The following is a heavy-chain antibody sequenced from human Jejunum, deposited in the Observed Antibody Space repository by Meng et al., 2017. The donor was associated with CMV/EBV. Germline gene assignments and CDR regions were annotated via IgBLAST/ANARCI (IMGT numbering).Heavy chain of an antibody. CDR3: AKDSDSSSWYGDHYYGMDV. CDR1: STYA. V-gene: IGHV3-23*01. CDR2: ISAGCGT. J-gene: IGHJ6*02. D-gene: IGHD6-13*01. Sequence: STYAMSWVRQAPGKGLDWVSSISAGCGTYDADSVKGRFTISRDNSKNTLYLQMNSLRAEDTAVYYCAKDSDSSSWYGDHYYGMDVWGQGTTVTVSS.